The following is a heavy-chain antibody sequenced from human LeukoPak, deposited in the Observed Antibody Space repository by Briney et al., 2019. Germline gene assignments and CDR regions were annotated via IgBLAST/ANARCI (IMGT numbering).Heavy chain of an antibody. Sequence: TLSLTCTVSGGSIGSGRYYWSWIRQPAGKGLEWIGRTYSSGSTNYNPSLKSRVTISVDTSMNQFSLKLSSVTAADTAVYYCARVPTVTFFDYWGQGTLVTVSS. V-gene: IGHV4-61*02. J-gene: IGHJ4*02. CDR3: ARVPTVTFFDY. CDR1: GGSIGSGRYY. D-gene: IGHD4-17*01. CDR2: TYSSGST.